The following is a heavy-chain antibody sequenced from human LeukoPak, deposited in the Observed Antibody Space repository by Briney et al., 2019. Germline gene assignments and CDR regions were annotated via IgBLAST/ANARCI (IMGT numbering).Heavy chain of an antibody. CDR3: TRGLYYHDSSGYAFDV. CDR2: IYYSGSS. D-gene: IGHD3-22*01. V-gene: IGHV4-59*01. CDR1: GGSISSYY. Sequence: SETLSLTCTVSGGSISSYYWNWIRQPPEKGLEWIGYIYYSGSSNYNPSLKSRVTISADTSNNQFSLKLSSVTAADTAVYYCTRGLYYHDSSGYAFDVWGQGTMVTVSS. J-gene: IGHJ3*01.